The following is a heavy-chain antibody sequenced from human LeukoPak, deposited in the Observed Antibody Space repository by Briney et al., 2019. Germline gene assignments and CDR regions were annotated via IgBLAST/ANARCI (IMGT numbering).Heavy chain of an antibody. D-gene: IGHD3/OR15-3a*01. Sequence: LSLTCAVSGSCISTRNWCTWVRQSPDKGLEWIGSIYYSGNTYYNASLKSQVSISIDTSKNQFSLRLTSVTAADTAVYYCARQTGSGLFILPGGQGTLVTVSS. CDR3: ARQTGSGLFILP. CDR2: IYYSGNT. CDR1: GSCISTRNW. V-gene: IGHV4-39*01. J-gene: IGHJ4*02.